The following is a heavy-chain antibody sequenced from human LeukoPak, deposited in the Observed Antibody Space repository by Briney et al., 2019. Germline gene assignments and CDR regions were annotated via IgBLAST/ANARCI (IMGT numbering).Heavy chain of an antibody. CDR2: IYYSGST. CDR1: GGSISSSSYY. J-gene: IGHJ4*02. CDR3: AARYYYDSSGALGRFDY. Sequence: SETLSLTCTVSGGSISSSSYYWGRIRQPPGKGLEWIGSIYYSGSTYYNPSLKSRVTISVDTSKNQFSLKLSSVTAADTAVYYCAARYYYDSSGALGRFDYWGQGTLVTVSS. V-gene: IGHV4-39*01. D-gene: IGHD3-22*01.